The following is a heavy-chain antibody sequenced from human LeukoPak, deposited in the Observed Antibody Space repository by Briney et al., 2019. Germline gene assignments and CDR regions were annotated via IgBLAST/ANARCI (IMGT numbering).Heavy chain of an antibody. Sequence: PSQTLSLTCAVSGGSISSGSYYWSWFRQPAGKGLEWIGRISSSGSTNYNPPLKSRVTISVDTSKNQFFLKLSSVTATDTAVYYCAREAPRPDYWGQGTLVTVSS. CDR1: GGSISSGSYY. V-gene: IGHV4-61*02. CDR2: ISSSGST. CDR3: AREAPRPDY. J-gene: IGHJ4*02.